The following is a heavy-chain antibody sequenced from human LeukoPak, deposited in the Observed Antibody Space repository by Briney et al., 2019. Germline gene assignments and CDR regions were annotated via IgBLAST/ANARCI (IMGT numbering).Heavy chain of an antibody. CDR1: GYRFTNYW. CDR3: ATPYTKTWP. V-gene: IGHV5-51*01. J-gene: IGHJ5*02. D-gene: IGHD3-16*01. CDR2: IYPGDSDT. Sequence: GESLKISCKGSGYRFTNYWIGWVRQMPGKGLEWMGSIYPGDSDTRYSPSFKGQVTISADKSINTAYLQWSSLKAPDTAMYYCATPYTKTWPWGQGTLVTVSS.